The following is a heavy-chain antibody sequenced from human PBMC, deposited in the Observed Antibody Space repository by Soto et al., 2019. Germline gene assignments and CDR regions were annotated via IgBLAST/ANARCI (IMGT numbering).Heavy chain of an antibody. J-gene: IGHJ3*02. Sequence: GGSLRLSCAAPGCTFIDYVMSWVRQAPGKGLQWVSAISASGISTYCADSVKGRFTISRDNSKNTLYLQMNSLRADDTAIYYCERDQQLTARTHAFDIWGQGTLVTVSS. CDR3: ERDQQLTARTHAFDI. V-gene: IGHV3-23*01. D-gene: IGHD6-13*01. CDR2: ISASGIST. CDR1: GCTFIDYV.